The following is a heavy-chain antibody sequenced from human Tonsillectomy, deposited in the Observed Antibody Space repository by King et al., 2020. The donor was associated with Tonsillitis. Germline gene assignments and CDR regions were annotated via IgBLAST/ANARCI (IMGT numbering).Heavy chain of an antibody. V-gene: IGHV4-39*01. CDR1: GGSISSSSYY. J-gene: IGHJ1*01. CDR3: ARNRYEAQNGVAEYFQH. CDR2: IYYSGST. D-gene: IGHD2-15*01. Sequence: QLQESGPGLVKPSETLSLTCTVSGGSISSSSYYWGWIRQPPGKGLEWIGSIYYSGSTYYNPSLKSRVTISVDTSKNQFSLKLSSVTAADTAVYYCARNRYEAQNGVAEYFQHWGQGTLVTVSS.